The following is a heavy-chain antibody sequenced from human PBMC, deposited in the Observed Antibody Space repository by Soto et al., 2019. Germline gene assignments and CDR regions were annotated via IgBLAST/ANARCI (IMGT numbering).Heavy chain of an antibody. CDR1: GFTFSNAW. Sequence: EVQLVESGGGLVKPGGSLRLSCAASGFTFSNAWMNWVRQAPGKGLEWVGRIKRKTDGGTTDYAAPVKGRFTISRDDSKNTLYLQMNSLKTEDTAVYYCTTHWGIAVANGGGQGTLVTVSS. V-gene: IGHV3-15*07. D-gene: IGHD6-19*01. J-gene: IGHJ4*02. CDR2: IKRKTDGGTT. CDR3: TTHWGIAVANG.